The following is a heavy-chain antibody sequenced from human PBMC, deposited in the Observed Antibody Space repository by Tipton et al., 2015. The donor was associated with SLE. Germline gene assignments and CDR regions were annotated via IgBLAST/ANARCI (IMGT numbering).Heavy chain of an antibody. CDR1: GGSFSGYY. CDR3: AKGRQKNYADHAY. J-gene: IGHJ4*02. Sequence: LRLSCVVYGGSFSGYYWSWIRQPPGKGLEWVGELNHGGSINYNPSPESRVTISIDTSKNQFSLKLSSVTAADTAVYYCAKGRQKNYADHAYWGQGTLVTVSS. D-gene: IGHD4-17*01. CDR2: LNHGGSI. V-gene: IGHV4-34*01.